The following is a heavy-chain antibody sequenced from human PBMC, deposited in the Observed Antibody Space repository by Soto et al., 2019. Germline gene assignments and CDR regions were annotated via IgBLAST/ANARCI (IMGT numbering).Heavy chain of an antibody. J-gene: IGHJ5*02. CDR3: ARDTENVVGPFDT. CDR2: IWYDGSNK. CDR1: GFTFSSYG. V-gene: IGHV3-33*01. Sequence: GGSLRLSCAASGFTFSSYGMHWVRQAPGKGLEWVAVIWYDGSNKYYADSVKGRFTISRDNSKNTLYLQMNSLRAEDTAVYYCARDTENVVGPFDTSGQGTLVTVSS. D-gene: IGHD2-15*01.